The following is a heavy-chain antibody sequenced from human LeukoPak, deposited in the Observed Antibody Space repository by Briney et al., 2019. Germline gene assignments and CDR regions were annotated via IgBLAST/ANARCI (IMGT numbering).Heavy chain of an antibody. CDR2: IVVGSGNT. J-gene: IGHJ4*02. Sequence: SVKVSCKASGFTFISSAMQWVRQARGQRLEWIGWIVVGSGNTNYAQKFQERVTITRDMSTSTAYMELSSLRSEDTAVYYCAADRLAAASFDYWGQGTLVTVSS. CDR3: AADRLAAASFDY. D-gene: IGHD6-13*01. CDR1: GFTFISSA. V-gene: IGHV1-58*02.